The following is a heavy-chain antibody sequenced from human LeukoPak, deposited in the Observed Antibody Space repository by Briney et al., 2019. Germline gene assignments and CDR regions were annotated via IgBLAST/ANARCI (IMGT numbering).Heavy chain of an antibody. CDR3: ARDHRGVTLYSYGTAGAFDI. D-gene: IGHD5-18*01. CDR2: IIPIFGTA. J-gene: IGHJ3*02. CDR1: GGTFSSYA. Sequence: SVKVSCKASGGTFSSYAISWVRQAPGQGLEWMGGIIPIFGTANYAQKFQGGVTITADESTSTAYMGLSSLRSEDTAVYYCARDHRGVTLYSYGTAGAFDIWGQGTMVTVSS. V-gene: IGHV1-69*13.